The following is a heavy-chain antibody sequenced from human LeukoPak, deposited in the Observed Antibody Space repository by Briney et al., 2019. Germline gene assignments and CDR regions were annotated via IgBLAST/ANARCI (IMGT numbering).Heavy chain of an antibody. CDR2: VNDGGRT. Sequence: PSETLSLTCVVNGGSFGGYYWTWIRQPPGKGLEWIGEVNDGGRTNYNPSLKSRVTISVDTSKNQFSLKLSSVTAADTAVYYCARIREEQQLVLNVDYWGQGTLVTVSS. V-gene: IGHV4-34*01. D-gene: IGHD6-13*01. CDR1: GGSFGGYY. CDR3: ARIREEQQLVLNVDY. J-gene: IGHJ4*02.